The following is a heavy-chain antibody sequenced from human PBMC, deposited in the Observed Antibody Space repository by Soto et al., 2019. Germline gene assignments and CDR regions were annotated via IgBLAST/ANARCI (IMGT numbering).Heavy chain of an antibody. CDR3: TTRPFYCSGGSCYPLFDY. J-gene: IGHJ4*02. CDR2: IRSKANSYAT. CDR1: GFTFSGSA. V-gene: IGHV3-73*01. Sequence: GGSLRLSCAASGFTFSGSAMHWVRQASGKGLEWVGRIRSKANSYATAYAASVRGRFTISRDDSKNTAYLQMNSLKTEDTAVYYCTTRPFYCSGGSCYPLFDYWGQGTLVTVSS. D-gene: IGHD2-15*01.